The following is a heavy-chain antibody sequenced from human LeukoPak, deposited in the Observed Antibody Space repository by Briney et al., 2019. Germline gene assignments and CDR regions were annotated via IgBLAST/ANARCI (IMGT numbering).Heavy chain of an antibody. CDR3: AAYSSSWYRLEYFQH. CDR2: IKQDGSEK. Sequence: GGSLRLSCAASGFTFSSYWMSWVRQAPGKGLEWVANIKQDGSEKYYVDSVKGRFTISRDNAKNSLYLQMNSLRAEDTAVYYCAAYSSSWYRLEYFQHWGQGTLVTVSS. D-gene: IGHD6-13*01. J-gene: IGHJ1*01. V-gene: IGHV3-7*01. CDR1: GFTFSSYW.